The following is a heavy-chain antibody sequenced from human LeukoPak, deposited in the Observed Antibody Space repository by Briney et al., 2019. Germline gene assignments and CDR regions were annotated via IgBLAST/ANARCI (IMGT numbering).Heavy chain of an antibody. Sequence: PGGSLRLSCAASGFTFSTFAMSWVRHTPGKGLEWVSGISSGGNTQYTDSVKGGFTVSRDNSKNTVYMKMNSLRAEDTAVYYCAKGDSGSYIDHCDSWGQGTLVTVSS. J-gene: IGHJ4*02. CDR1: GFTFSTFA. CDR3: AKGDSGSYIDHCDS. D-gene: IGHD1-26*01. V-gene: IGHV3-23*01. CDR2: ISSGGNT.